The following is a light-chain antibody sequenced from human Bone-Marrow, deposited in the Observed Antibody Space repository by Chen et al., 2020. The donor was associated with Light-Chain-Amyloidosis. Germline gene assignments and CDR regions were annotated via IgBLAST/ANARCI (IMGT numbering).Light chain of an antibody. Sequence: QSALTQPASVSGSPGQSITISCTGTSGDVGTYNYVSWYQQHPGKAPKVMIYAVSNRPSGVSNRFSGSKSGNTASRTISGLKAEDEADYYCSSFTSSSSYVFGPGTKVTVL. CDR2: AVS. J-gene: IGLJ1*01. V-gene: IGLV2-14*01. CDR1: SGDVGTYNY. CDR3: SSFTSSSSYV.